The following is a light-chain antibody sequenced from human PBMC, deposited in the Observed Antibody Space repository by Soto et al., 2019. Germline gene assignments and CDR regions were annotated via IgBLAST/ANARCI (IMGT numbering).Light chain of an antibody. CDR2: KAS. CDR1: QSISSW. CDR3: QQYNNYPRT. V-gene: IGKV1-5*03. J-gene: IGKJ1*01. Sequence: DIQMTQSPSTLSASVGDRVTITCRASQSISSWLAWYQQTPGKAPKVLIYKASSLESGVPSRFSGSGSGTEFTLTISSLQSDDFGTYYCQQYNNYPRTFGQGTKVEV.